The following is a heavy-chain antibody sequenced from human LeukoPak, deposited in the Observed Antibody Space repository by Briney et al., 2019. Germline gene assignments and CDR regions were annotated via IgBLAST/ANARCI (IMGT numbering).Heavy chain of an antibody. V-gene: IGHV3-23*01. Sequence: GGPLRLSCTASGFIFSSYAMTWVRQAPGRGLEWVSGIDNSGGVTYYADSVRGRFTISRDNSKNTLYLQMNDLRAEDTAVYYCARGPYDSSGYYLDYWGQGTLVTVSS. CDR2: IDNSGGVT. D-gene: IGHD3-22*01. CDR3: ARGPYDSSGYYLDY. CDR1: GFIFSSYA. J-gene: IGHJ4*02.